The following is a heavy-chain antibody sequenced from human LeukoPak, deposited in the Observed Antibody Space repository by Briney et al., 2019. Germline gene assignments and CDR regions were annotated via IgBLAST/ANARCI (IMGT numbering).Heavy chain of an antibody. J-gene: IGHJ4*02. Sequence: GESLKISCKGSGYSFTSYWIGWVRQMPGKGLEWMGIIYPGDSDTRYSPSFQGQVTISADKSISTAYLQWSSLKASDTAMYYCARHLVQGGVTAMPVHNLDYWGQGTLVTVSS. CDR1: GYSFTSYW. CDR3: ARHLVQGGVTAMPVHNLDY. D-gene: IGHD2-21*02. V-gene: IGHV5-51*01. CDR2: IYPGDSDT.